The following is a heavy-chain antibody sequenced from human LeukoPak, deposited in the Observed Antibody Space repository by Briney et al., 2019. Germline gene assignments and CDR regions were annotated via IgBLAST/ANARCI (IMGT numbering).Heavy chain of an antibody. CDR3: ARDTPYYGSGSYYKGSYFDY. CDR2: IYTSGST. CDR1: GGSISSGSYY. J-gene: IGHJ4*02. Sequence: SQTLSLTCTVSGGSISSGSYYWSWIRQPAGKGLEWIGRIYTSGSTNYNPSLKSRVTISVDTSKNQFSLKLSSVPAADTAVYYCARDTPYYGSGSYYKGSYFDYWGQGTLVTVSS. V-gene: IGHV4-61*02. D-gene: IGHD3-10*01.